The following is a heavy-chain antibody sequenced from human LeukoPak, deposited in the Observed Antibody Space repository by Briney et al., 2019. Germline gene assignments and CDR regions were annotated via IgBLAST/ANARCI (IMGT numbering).Heavy chain of an antibody. J-gene: IGHJ1*01. CDR2: IYPCDSDT. CDR3: ARQGRYFAGQST. V-gene: IGHV5-51*01. CDR1: GYTFTSYW. Sequence: SGESLKISCEGSGYTFTSYWIAWVRQMPRKGLELMGSIYPCDSDTRYSPSFQGQVTISSDKSIVTAYLPCGNLKAPDPGMNYFARQGRYFAGQSTCGQGTLVTVSS. D-gene: IGHD3-9*01.